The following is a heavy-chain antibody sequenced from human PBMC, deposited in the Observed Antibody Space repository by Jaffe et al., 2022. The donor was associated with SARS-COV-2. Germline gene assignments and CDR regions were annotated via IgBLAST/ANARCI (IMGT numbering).Heavy chain of an antibody. CDR1: GFTFSSYE. J-gene: IGHJ6*02. V-gene: IGHV3-48*03. CDR2: ISSSGSTI. CDR3: ARNTVAGTGLAYYYGMDV. Sequence: EVQLVESGGGLVQPGGSLRLSCAASGFTFSSYEMNWVRQAPGKGLEWVSYISSSGSTIYYADSVKGRFTISRDNAKNSLYLQMNSLRAEDTAVYYCARNTVAGTGLAYYYGMDVWGQGTTVTVSS. D-gene: IGHD6-19*01.